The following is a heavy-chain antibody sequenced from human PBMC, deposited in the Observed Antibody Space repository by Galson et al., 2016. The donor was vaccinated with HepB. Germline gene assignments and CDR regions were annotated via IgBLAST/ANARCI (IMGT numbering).Heavy chain of an antibody. CDR1: GGSISSGGHS. D-gene: IGHD2-15*01. J-gene: IGHJ4*02. V-gene: IGHV4-31*03. CDR2: IYNTGTI. Sequence: TLSLTCTVSGGSISSGGHSWTWIRQHAVKGLEWIGYIYNTGTIYNNPSLKSRVSISVDTSKNQFSLKLTSVTAADTAAYFCARGGYALEYWGQGILVTVSS. CDR3: ARGGYALEY.